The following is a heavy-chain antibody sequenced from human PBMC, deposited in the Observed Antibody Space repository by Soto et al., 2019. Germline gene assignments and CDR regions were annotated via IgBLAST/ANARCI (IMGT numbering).Heavy chain of an antibody. CDR3: SRDSPPVDY. CDR1: GYTFSSYG. CDR2: ISAYNGNT. J-gene: IGHJ4*02. Sequence: QVQLVQSGAEVKKPGASVKVSCKASGYTFSSYGISWVRQAPGQGLEWMGWISAYNGNTKYAQKIQGRVTMTTDTSTSQGQMGLRSLKFDEPALYFCSRDSPPVDYWGQGTLVTVSS. V-gene: IGHV1-18*01.